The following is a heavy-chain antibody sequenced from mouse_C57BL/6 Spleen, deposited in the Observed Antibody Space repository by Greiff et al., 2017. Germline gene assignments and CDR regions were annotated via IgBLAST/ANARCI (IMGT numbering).Heavy chain of an antibody. Sequence: VQLQQSGAELVKPGASVKMSCKASGYTFTTYPIEWMKQNHGKSLEWIGNFHPYNDDTTYNEKFKGKATLTVEKSSSTVYLELSRLTSDDSAVYYCARGSEQGYYVNWYFDVWGTGTTVTVSS. CDR1: GYTFTTYP. D-gene: IGHD2-3*01. CDR2: FHPYNDDT. V-gene: IGHV1-47*01. J-gene: IGHJ1*03. CDR3: ARGSEQGYYVNWYFDV.